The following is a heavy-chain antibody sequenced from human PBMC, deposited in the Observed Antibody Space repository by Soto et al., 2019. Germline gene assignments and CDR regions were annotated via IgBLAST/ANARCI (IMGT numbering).Heavy chain of an antibody. D-gene: IGHD3-22*01. CDR1: GYTFTSYG. CDR2: ISAGNWNT. J-gene: IGHJ5*02. V-gene: IGHV1-18*01. CDR3: AKEYDSSGYYHNWFDP. Sequence: ASVKVSCKASGYTFTSYGISWVRQAPGQGLEWMGWISAGNWNTKYSQKFQGRVTITADKFTSTAYMELSSLRSEDTAVYYCAKEYDSSGYYHNWFDPWGQGTLVTVSS.